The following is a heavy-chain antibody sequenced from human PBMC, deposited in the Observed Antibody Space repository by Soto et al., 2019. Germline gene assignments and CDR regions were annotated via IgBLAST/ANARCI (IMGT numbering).Heavy chain of an antibody. CDR1: GFTFSSYA. J-gene: IGHJ1*01. CDR3: AKGVRATDAEYSQH. CDR2: ISGSGVST. D-gene: IGHD3-10*01. V-gene: IGHV3-23*01. Sequence: PGGSLRLSCAASGFTFSSYAMSWVRQAPGKGLEWVSAISGSGVSTFYADSVKGRFTISRDNSKNTLYLQMNSLRAEDTALYYCAKGVRATDAEYSQHWGQGTLVTVSS.